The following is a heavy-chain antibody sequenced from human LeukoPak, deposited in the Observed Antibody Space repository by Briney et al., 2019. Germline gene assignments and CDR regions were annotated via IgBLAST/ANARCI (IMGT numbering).Heavy chain of an antibody. CDR1: GFTFSSYE. J-gene: IGHJ6*03. Sequence: GGSLRLSCAASGFTFSSYEMNWVRQAPGKGLEWISYISSSGNTIYYADSVKGRFTISRDDAKNSLYLQMNSLRAEDTAVYYCARADTLRPMDVWGKGTTVTISS. V-gene: IGHV3-48*03. D-gene: IGHD3-9*01. CDR2: ISSSGNTI. CDR3: ARADTLRPMDV.